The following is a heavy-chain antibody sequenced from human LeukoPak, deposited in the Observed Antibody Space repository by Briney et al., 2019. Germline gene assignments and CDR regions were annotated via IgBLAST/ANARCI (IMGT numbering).Heavy chain of an antibody. D-gene: IGHD3-10*01. J-gene: IGHJ6*03. CDR3: ASATDHYGSGSPPAPYYYYYYMDV. CDR1: GGSISSYY. CDR2: IYYSGST. Sequence: PSETLSLTCTVSGGSISSYYWSWIRQPPGKGLEWIGYIYYSGSTNYNPSLKSRVTISVDTSKNQFSLKLSSVTAADTAVYYCASATDHYGSGSPPAPYYYYYYMDVWGKGTTVTVSS. V-gene: IGHV4-59*01.